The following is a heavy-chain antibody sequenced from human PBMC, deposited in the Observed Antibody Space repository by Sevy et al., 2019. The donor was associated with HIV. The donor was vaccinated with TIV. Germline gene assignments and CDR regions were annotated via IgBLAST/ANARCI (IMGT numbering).Heavy chain of an antibody. V-gene: IGHV3-23*01. Sequence: GGSLRLSCAASGFTFDKFAMSWVRQAPGKGLEWVSAISRKSLGTYYADPVKGRFSISRDDSKNMLYLQMSSLRGDDTAVYYCAKEGNNSPDKSDSWGQGTLVTVSS. J-gene: IGHJ4*02. CDR2: ISRKSLGT. D-gene: IGHD1-1*01. CDR3: AKEGNNSPDKSDS. CDR1: GFTFDKFA.